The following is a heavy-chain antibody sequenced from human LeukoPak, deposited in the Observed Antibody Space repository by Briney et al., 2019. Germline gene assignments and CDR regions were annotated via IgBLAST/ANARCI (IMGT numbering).Heavy chain of an antibody. CDR3: ARGWLRYEKTNWFDP. V-gene: IGHV1-69*13. CDR1: GGTFSSYA. Sequence: SVKVSCKASGGTFSSYAISWVRQAPGQGLEWMGGIIPIFGTANYAQKFQGRVTITADESTSTAYMELSSLRSEDTAVYYCARGWLRYEKTNWFDPWGQGTLVTVSS. D-gene: IGHD5-12*01. CDR2: IIPIFGTA. J-gene: IGHJ5*02.